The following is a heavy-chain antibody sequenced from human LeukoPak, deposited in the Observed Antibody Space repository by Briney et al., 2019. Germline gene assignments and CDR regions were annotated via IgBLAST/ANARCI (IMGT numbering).Heavy chain of an antibody. CDR2: IRRDGSRT. CDR3: VKDPAAGYYVYYYAMDV. D-gene: IGHD3-9*01. Sequence: GVSLRLSCGASGFTFTNDWMDWVRQAPGKGLVSVASIRRDGSRTKYADSVKGRFTCSRDNSRNTFSLQMNSLGAEDTAVYYCVKDPAAGYYVYYYAMDVWGQGTTVTVSS. J-gene: IGHJ6*02. V-gene: IGHV3-74*03. CDR1: GFTFTNDW.